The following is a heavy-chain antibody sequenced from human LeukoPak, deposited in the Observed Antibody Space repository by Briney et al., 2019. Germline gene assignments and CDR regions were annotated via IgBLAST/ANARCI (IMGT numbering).Heavy chain of an antibody. CDR1: GGSFSGYY. D-gene: IGHD2-15*01. J-gene: IGHJ3*02. CDR2: INHSGST. Sequence: PSETLSLTCAVYGGSFSGYYWSWIRQPPGKGLEWIGEINHSGSTNYNPSLKSRVTISVDTSKNQFSLKLSSVTAADTAVYYCARVLGYCSGGSCYGGNDAFDIWGQGTMVTVSS. V-gene: IGHV4-34*01. CDR3: ARVLGYCSGGSCYGGNDAFDI.